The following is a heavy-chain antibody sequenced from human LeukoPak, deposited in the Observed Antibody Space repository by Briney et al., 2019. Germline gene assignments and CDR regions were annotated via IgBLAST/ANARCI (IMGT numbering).Heavy chain of an antibody. J-gene: IGHJ4*02. CDR1: GYTFTSYV. D-gene: IGHD4-17*01. CDR3: AREGPYGDYSDY. CDR2: MSTYNGNT. Sequence: ASVNVSCKASGYTFTSYVINWLRQAPGQGLEWMGWMSTYNGNTNYAQELQGRVTMTTNTTTTTAYMELRSLRSDDTAMYYCAREGPYGDYSDYWGQGTLVTVSS. V-gene: IGHV1-18*01.